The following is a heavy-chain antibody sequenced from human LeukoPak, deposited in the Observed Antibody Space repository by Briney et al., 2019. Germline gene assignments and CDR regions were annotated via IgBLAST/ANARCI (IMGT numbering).Heavy chain of an antibody. CDR1: GFTFSNFW. V-gene: IGHV3-7*01. CDR2: IKPDASEK. D-gene: IGHD3-10*01. Sequence: PGGSLRLSCAASGFTFSNFWMTWVRQTPGKGLEWVANIKPDASEKYYVDSVKGRFTISRDNAQNSFYLQMNSLRAEDTAVYYCARDGYYGSGSYVDYWGQGTLVTVSS. J-gene: IGHJ4*02. CDR3: ARDGYYGSGSYVDY.